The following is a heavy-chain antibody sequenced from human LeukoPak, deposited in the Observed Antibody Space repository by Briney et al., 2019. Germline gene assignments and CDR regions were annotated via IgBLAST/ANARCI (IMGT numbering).Heavy chain of an antibody. CDR2: FDPEGGET. D-gene: IGHD2-15*01. CDR1: GYTLTELS. J-gene: IGHJ4*02. Sequence: ASVKVSCKVSGYTLTELSMHWVRQAPRKGLEWMGGFDPEGGETIYAQKFQGRVTMTEDTSTDTAYMELSSLRSEDTAVYYCATDSRILNYFDYWGQGTLVTVSS. CDR3: ATDSRILNYFDY. V-gene: IGHV1-24*01.